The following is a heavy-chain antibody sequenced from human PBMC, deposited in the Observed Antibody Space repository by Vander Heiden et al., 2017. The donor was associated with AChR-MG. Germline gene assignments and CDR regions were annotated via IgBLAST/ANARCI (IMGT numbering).Heavy chain of an antibody. Sequence: QVQLQESGPGLVKPSETLSLTCAVSGYSISSGYYWGWIRQPPGKGLEWIGSIYHSGSTYYNPSLKSRVTISVDTSKNQFSLKLSSVTAADTAVYYCARIEDYLFDYWGQGTLVTVSS. CDR1: GYSISSGYY. V-gene: IGHV4-38-2*01. CDR2: IYHSGST. D-gene: IGHD4-17*01. J-gene: IGHJ4*02. CDR3: ARIEDYLFDY.